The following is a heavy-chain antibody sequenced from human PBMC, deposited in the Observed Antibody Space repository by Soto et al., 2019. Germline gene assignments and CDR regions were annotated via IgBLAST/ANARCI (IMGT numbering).Heavy chain of an antibody. CDR2: IYYSGST. D-gene: IGHD3-10*01. Sequence: PSETLSLTCTVSGGSISSGGYYWSWIRQHPGKGLEWIGYIYYSGSTYYNPSLKSRVTISVDTSKNQFSLKLSSVTAADTAVYYCARLAMVRGVIYYYMDVWGKGTTVTVSS. V-gene: IGHV4-31*03. CDR1: GGSISSGGYY. J-gene: IGHJ6*03. CDR3: ARLAMVRGVIYYYMDV.